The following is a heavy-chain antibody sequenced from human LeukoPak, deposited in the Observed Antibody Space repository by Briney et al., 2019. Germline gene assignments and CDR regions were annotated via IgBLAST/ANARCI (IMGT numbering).Heavy chain of an antibody. CDR2: FDPKDGET. J-gene: IGHJ6*03. CDR1: GFTLSELC. CDR3: ATGVYCATTTCPGYGNYYYFMDV. V-gene: IGHV1-24*01. D-gene: IGHD2-21*01. Sequence: ASVKVSCKVSGFTLSELCMHWVRQAPGKGLEWVGGFDPKDGETVYAGRFRDRVILTDDRSSNTAYMDMSSLGADDTAVYYCATGVYCATTTCPGYGNYYYFMDVWGEGTTVTV.